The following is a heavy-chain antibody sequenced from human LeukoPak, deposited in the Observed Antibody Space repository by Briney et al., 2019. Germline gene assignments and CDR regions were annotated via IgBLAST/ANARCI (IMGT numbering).Heavy chain of an antibody. V-gene: IGHV1-69*05. Sequence: SVKVACKASGGTFSSYAISWVRQAPGQGLEWMGRIIPIFGTANYAQKFQGRVTITTDESTSTAYMELSSLRSEDTAVYYCARGLSPPTSGWRHYYYYMDVWGKGTTVTVSS. D-gene: IGHD5-24*01. CDR2: IIPIFGTA. CDR1: GGTFSSYA. J-gene: IGHJ6*03. CDR3: ARGLSPPTSGWRHYYYYMDV.